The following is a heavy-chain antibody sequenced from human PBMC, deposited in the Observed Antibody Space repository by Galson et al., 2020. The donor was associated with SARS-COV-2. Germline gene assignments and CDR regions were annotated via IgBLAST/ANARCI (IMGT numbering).Heavy chain of an antibody. V-gene: IGHV3-21*01. CDR1: GFTFNTYG. Sequence: NSSETLSLTCAASGFTFNTYGMNWVRQAPGKGLEWVSSITSTSSYIYYADSVKGRFTISRANAKNSLYLQMDSLRAEDTAVYYCARDLVVVAANYYYYYGMDVWGQGTTVTVSS. D-gene: IGHD2-15*01. J-gene: IGHJ6*02. CDR3: ARDLVVVAANYYYYYGMDV. CDR2: ITSTSSYI.